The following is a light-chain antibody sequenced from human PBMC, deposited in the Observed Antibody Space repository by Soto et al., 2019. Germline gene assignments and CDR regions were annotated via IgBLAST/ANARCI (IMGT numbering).Light chain of an antibody. Sequence: QSALTQPPSSSGTPAQRVTISCSGSSSNIGSNYVHWYQQLPGSAPKLLIYRNDQRPSGVPDRFSASKSGTSASLAISVLRSEDEADYYCAAWDDSLSVFYVFGTGTKVTVL. V-gene: IGLV1-47*01. J-gene: IGLJ1*01. CDR3: AAWDDSLSVFYV. CDR1: SSNIGSNY. CDR2: RND.